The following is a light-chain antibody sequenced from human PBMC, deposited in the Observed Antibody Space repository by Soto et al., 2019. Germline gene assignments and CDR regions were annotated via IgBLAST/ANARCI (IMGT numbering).Light chain of an antibody. CDR2: DAS. CDR1: QSISRT. J-gene: IGKJ4*01. CDR3: QRYNNWPLT. V-gene: IGKV3D-15*01. Sequence: EIVLTQSPDTLSVSPGERATLSCRASQSISRTLAGYQQKSGQPPRLLIYDASTRATGFPATFSGSGSGTEFTLTISSLQSEDFAVYYCQRYNNWPLTFGGGTTVEIK.